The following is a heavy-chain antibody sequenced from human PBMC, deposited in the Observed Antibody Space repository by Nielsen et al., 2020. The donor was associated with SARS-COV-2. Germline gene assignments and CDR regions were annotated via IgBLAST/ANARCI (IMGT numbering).Heavy chain of an antibody. Sequence: GGSLRLSCTASGFTFDDYAMHWVRRAPGKGLEWVSGISWNSGSIGYADSVKGRFTISRDNAKNSLYLQMNSLRAEDTALYYCASGGSQHYDYWGQGTLVTVSS. J-gene: IGHJ4*02. CDR2: ISWNSGSI. V-gene: IGHV3-9*01. D-gene: IGHD2-15*01. CDR3: ASGGSQHYDY. CDR1: GFTFDDYA.